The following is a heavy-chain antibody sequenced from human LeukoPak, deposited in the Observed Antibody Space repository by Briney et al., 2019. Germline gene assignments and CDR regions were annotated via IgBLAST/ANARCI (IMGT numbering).Heavy chain of an antibody. D-gene: IGHD5-12*01. J-gene: IGHJ4*02. CDR3: ARVGYSGYDSDY. Sequence: GGSLRLSCVASGFTFSSYSMNWVRQAPGKGLEWVSSISSSSSYIYYADSVKGRFTISRDNAKNSLYLQMNSLRAEDTAVYYCARVGYSGYDSDYWGQGTLVTVSS. CDR1: GFTFSSYS. CDR2: ISSSSSYI. V-gene: IGHV3-21*01.